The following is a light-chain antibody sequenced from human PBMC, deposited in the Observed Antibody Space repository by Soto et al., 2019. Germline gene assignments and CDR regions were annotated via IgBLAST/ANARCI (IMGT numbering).Light chain of an antibody. CDR3: QHYNNSPLT. V-gene: IGKV3-20*01. J-gene: IGKJ4*01. CDR1: QTVTSNF. CDR2: GAS. Sequence: EIVLTQSPGTLSLSPGERATLSCRASQTVTSNFLAWYQQKPGQAPRLLMYGASSRVTGTPDRFSGSGSGTDFNLIINRLEPEDFAVYYCQHYNNSPLTFGGGTTVEIK.